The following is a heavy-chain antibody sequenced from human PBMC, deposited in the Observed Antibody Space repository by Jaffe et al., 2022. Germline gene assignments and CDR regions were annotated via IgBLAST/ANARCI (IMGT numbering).Heavy chain of an antibody. J-gene: IGHJ4*02. CDR1: GGSFSGYY. D-gene: IGHD2-15*01. CDR2: INHSGST. Sequence: QVQLQQWGAGLLKPSETLSLTCAVYGGSFSGYYWSWIRQPPGKGLEWIGEINHSGSTNYNPSLKSRVTISVDTSKNQFSLKLSSVTAADTAVYYCARGSGMGEPQDIVVVVAARPRVYYFDYWGQGTLVTVSS. V-gene: IGHV4-34*01. CDR3: ARGSGMGEPQDIVVVVAARPRVYYFDY.